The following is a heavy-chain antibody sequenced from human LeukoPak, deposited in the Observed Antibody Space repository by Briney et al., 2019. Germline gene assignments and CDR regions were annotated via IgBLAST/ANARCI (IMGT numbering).Heavy chain of an antibody. V-gene: IGHV4-59*01. CDR1: GGSISSYY. CDR2: IYYSGST. J-gene: IGHJ2*01. Sequence: MSSETLSLTCTVSGGSISSYYWSWIRQPPGKGLEWIGYIYYSGSTNYSPSLKSRLTISVDTSKNQFSLKLSSVTAADTAVYYCARTYGSSGLGYFDLWGRGTLVTVSP. D-gene: IGHD6-13*01. CDR3: ARTYGSSGLGYFDL.